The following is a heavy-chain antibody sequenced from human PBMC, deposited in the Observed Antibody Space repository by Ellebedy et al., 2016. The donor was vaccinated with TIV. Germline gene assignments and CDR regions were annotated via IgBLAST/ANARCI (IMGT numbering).Heavy chain of an antibody. V-gene: IGHV4-59*11. Sequence: SETLSLTXTVSGGYLRSHYWSWIRQLPGKGLEWIGYIYFSGSTDYNPSLKSRVTISVDTSKNQFSLNLRSVTAADTALYYCARALAASGKVTYHYGMDVWGQGTAVTVSS. CDR1: GGYLRSHY. CDR2: IYFSGST. D-gene: IGHD6-13*01. CDR3: ARALAASGKVTYHYGMDV. J-gene: IGHJ6*02.